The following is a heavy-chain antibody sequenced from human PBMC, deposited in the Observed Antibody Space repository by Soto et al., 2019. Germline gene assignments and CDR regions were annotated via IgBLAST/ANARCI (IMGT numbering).Heavy chain of an antibody. D-gene: IGHD2-2*01. CDR3: AGDLGYCSSTRIAAGTTECYYYYGMDV. J-gene: IGHJ6*02. CDR2: IKQDGSEK. CDR1: GFTFSSYW. V-gene: IGHV3-7*03. Sequence: GGSLRLSCAASGFTFSSYWMSWVRQAPGKGLEWVANIKQDGSEKYYVDSVKGRFTISRDNAKNSLYLQMNSLRAEDTAVYYCAGDLGYCSSTRIAAGTTECYYYYGMDVWGQGTTVTVSS.